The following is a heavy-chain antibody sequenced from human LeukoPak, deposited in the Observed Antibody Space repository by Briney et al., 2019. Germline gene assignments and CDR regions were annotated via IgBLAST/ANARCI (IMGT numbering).Heavy chain of an antibody. CDR2: MYQSGST. V-gene: IGHV4-38-2*02. CDR3: ARQRELRLFDY. J-gene: IGHJ4*02. D-gene: IGHD1-26*01. Sequence: SETLSLTCTVSGDSISRSYWSWIRQPPGKGLEWIGSMYQSGSTYYNPSLKSRVTISIDTSKNQFSLKLSPVTAADTAIYYCARQRELRLFDYWGQGTLVTVSS. CDR1: GDSISRSY.